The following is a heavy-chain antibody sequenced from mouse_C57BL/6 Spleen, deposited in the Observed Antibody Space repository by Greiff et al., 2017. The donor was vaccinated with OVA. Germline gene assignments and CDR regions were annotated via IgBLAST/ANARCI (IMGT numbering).Heavy chain of an antibody. CDR2: IYPGDGDT. CDR3: ARIDYYGSSYDAMDY. V-gene: IGHV1-80*01. J-gene: IGHJ4*01. CDR1: GYAFSSYW. Sequence: VQLQQSGAELVKPGASVKISCKASGYAFSSYWMNWVKQRPGKGLEWIGQIYPGDGDTNYNGKFKGKATLTADKSSSTAYMQLSSLTSEDSAVYFCARIDYYGSSYDAMDYWGQGTSVTVSS. D-gene: IGHD1-1*01.